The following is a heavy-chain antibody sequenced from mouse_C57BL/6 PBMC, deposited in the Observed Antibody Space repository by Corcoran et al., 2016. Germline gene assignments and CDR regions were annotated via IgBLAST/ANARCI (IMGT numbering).Heavy chain of an antibody. CDR1: GYTFTTYG. V-gene: IGHV9-3*01. J-gene: IGHJ2*01. D-gene: IGHD2-3*01. CDR2: INTYSGVP. CDR3: AKFGGYYSYYFDY. Sequence: QIQLVQSGPELKKPGETVKISCKASGYTFTTYGMSWVKQAPGKGLKWMGWINTYSGVPTYADDFKGRFAFSLETSASTAYLQINNLKNEDTATYFCAKFGGYYSYYFDYWGQGTTLTVSS.